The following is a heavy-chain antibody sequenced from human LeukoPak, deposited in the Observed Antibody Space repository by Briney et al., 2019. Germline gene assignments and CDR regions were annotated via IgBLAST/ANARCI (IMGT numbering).Heavy chain of an antibody. CDR1: GSSITAFY. J-gene: IGHJ3*02. CDR2: FQYGGNS. D-gene: IGHD3-10*01. V-gene: IGHV4-59*01. Sequence: PSETLSLTCNVSGSSITAFYWSWIRQSPGKGLEWIGSFQYGGNSKYNPSLKSRVAMSVDTSKRQLSLRLTSVTAADTAVYYCARGGDPDPFDIWGQGTMVTVSS. CDR3: ARGGDPDPFDI.